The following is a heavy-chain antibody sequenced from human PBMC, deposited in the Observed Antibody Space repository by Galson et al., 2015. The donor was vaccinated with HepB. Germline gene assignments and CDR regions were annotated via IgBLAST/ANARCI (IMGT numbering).Heavy chain of an antibody. CDR2: INPSGGST. J-gene: IGHJ3*02. Sequence: SVKVSCKASGYTFTSYYMHWVRQAPGQGLEWMGIINPSGGSTSYAQKFQGRVTMTRDTSTSTVYMELSSLRSEDTAVYYCARDRRGVRGEDAFDIWGQGTMVTVSS. V-gene: IGHV1-46*01. CDR1: GYTFTSYY. CDR3: ARDRRGVRGEDAFDI. D-gene: IGHD3-10*01.